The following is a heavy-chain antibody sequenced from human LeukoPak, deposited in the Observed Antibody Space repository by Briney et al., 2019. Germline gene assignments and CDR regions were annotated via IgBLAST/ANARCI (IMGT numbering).Heavy chain of an antibody. Sequence: GGSLRLSCGASGFTFSNYWMTWVRQAPGKGLEWVANIDQDGSARYYVGSVKGRFTISRDNAKKSLYLQMNSLRVDDTAVYHCATDSFSISSISLPGADAFDIWGQGTMVTVSS. CDR1: GFTFSNYW. CDR2: IDQDGSAR. J-gene: IGHJ3*02. V-gene: IGHV3-7*01. CDR3: ATDSFSISSISLPGADAFDI. D-gene: IGHD3-3*02.